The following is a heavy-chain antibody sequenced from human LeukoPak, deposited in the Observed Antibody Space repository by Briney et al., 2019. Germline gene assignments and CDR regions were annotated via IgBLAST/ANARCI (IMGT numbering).Heavy chain of an antibody. D-gene: IGHD2-2*01. CDR3: ARGPDYCSSTSCYAGGY. CDR2: MNPNSGNT. V-gene: IGHV1-8*03. J-gene: IGHJ4*02. Sequence: GAAVKVSCKASGYTFTSYDINWVRQATGQGLEWMGWMNPNSGNTGYAQKFQGRVTITRNTSISTAYMELSSLRSEDTAVYYCARGPDYCSSTSCYAGGYWGQGTQVPVSS. CDR1: GYTFTSYD.